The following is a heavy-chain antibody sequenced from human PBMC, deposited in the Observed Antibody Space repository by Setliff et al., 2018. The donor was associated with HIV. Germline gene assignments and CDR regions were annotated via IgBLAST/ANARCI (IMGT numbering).Heavy chain of an antibody. CDR2: IYTSGST. V-gene: IGHV4-4*08. CDR3: ARGRYDSGGYPDAFDI. J-gene: IGHJ3*02. D-gene: IGHD3-22*01. CDR1: GGSISSYY. Sequence: SETLSLTCTVSGGSISSYYWSWIRQPPGKGLEWIGYIYTSGSTNYNPSLKSRVTISVDTSKNQFSLKLSSVTAADTAVYYCARGRYDSGGYPDAFDIWGQGTMVTVSS.